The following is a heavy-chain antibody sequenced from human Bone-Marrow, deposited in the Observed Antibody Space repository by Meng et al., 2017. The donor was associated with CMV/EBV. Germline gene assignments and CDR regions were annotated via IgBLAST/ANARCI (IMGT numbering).Heavy chain of an antibody. CDR1: GFTFSGYS. CDR3: ARGYCNATTCWGLDY. V-gene: IGHV3-21*01. J-gene: IGHJ4*01. CDR2: ISSHNSFI. D-gene: IGHD2/OR15-2a*01. Sequence: GESLKISCLGSGFTFSGYSLNWVRQAPGKGLEWISSISSHNSFIYYADSFRGRFTVSRDNARNALFLQMDSLRAEDTALYFCARGYCNATTCWGLDYWGRGTRVTGSS.